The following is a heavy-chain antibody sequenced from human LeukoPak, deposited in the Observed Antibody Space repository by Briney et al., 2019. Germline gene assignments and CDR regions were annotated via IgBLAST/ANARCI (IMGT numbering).Heavy chain of an antibody. Sequence: GGSLRLSCAASGFTFSSYAMSWVRQAPGKGLEWVSSISGSGPSTDYTDAVKGRFIISRDKSKNTLHLQMNSLRAEDTALYYCARLPTFYYDSSGYHYDYWGQGTLVTVSS. CDR2: ISGSGPST. D-gene: IGHD3-22*01. J-gene: IGHJ4*02. CDR1: GFTFSSYA. CDR3: ARLPTFYYDSSGYHYDY. V-gene: IGHV3-23*01.